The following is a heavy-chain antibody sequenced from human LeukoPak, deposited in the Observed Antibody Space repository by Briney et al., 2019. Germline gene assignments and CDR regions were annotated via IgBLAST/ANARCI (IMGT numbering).Heavy chain of an antibody. D-gene: IGHD3-22*01. CDR1: GFSVRTTY. CDR2: LYTGGGT. J-gene: IGHJ4*02. V-gene: IGHV3-53*01. CDR3: TRSGYHHPYHFDS. Sequence: PGGSLRLSCAASGFSVRTTYMSWVRQAPGKGLEWVSVLYTGGGTDHADSVKGRFTISRDNSKNTLSLQMNSLRVEDTAIYYCTRSGYHHPYHFDSWGQGTLVTVSS.